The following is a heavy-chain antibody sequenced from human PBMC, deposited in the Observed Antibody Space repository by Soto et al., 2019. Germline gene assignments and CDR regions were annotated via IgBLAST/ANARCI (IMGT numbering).Heavy chain of an antibody. CDR2: IYYSGST. CDR1: GGSVSSGSYY. J-gene: IGHJ3*02. CDR3: ARDHRYNPRPSI. V-gene: IGHV4-61*01. Sequence: PSETLSLTCTVSGGSVSSGSYYWSWIRQPPGKGLEWIGYIYYSGSTNYNPSLKSRVTISVDTSKNQFSLKLSSVTAADTAVYYCARDHRYNPRPSIWGQGTMVTVSS. D-gene: IGHD1-20*01.